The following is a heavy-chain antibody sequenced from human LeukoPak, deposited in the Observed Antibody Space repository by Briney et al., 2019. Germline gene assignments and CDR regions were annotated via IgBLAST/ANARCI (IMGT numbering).Heavy chain of an antibody. CDR2: MNPNSGNT. D-gene: IGHD6-13*01. V-gene: IGHV1-8*02. J-gene: IGHJ4*02. CDR3: ARHSSSWFDY. CDR1: GGTFSSYA. Sequence: ASVKVSCKASGGTFSSYAISWVRQAPGQGLEWMGWMNPNSGNTGYAQKFQGRVTMTRNTSISTAYMELSSLRSEDTAVYYCARHSSSWFDYWGQGTLVTVSS.